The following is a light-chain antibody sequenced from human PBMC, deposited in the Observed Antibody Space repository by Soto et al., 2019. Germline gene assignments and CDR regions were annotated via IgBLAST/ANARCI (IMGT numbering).Light chain of an antibody. CDR1: QSVISSS. CDR2: GAS. V-gene: IGKV3-20*01. CDR3: QQYGSSPRT. Sequence: ELVLTQFPDTLSLSPGERSTLSCRASQSVISSSLAWYQQKRGQAPRLLIHGASSRATGIPDRFSGSGSGTDFTLTISRLEPEDFAVYYCQQYGSSPRTFGQGTKVDIK. J-gene: IGKJ1*01.